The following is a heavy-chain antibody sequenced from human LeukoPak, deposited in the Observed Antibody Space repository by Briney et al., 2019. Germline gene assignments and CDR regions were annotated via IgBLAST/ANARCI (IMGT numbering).Heavy chain of an antibody. D-gene: IGHD2-8*02. Sequence: PGGSLRLSCAASEFTFSNYAMNWVRQAPGKGLEWVSGISGSGGSTYYADSVKGRFTISRGNSKNTLYLQMNSLRAEDTALYYCAKGTGINHYHWFHPWGQGTLVTVSS. CDR1: EFTFSNYA. J-gene: IGHJ5*02. V-gene: IGHV3-23*01. CDR2: ISGSGGST. CDR3: AKGTGINHYHWFHP.